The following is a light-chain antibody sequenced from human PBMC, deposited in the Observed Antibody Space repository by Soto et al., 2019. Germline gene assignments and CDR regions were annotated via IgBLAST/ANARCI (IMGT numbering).Light chain of an antibody. J-gene: IGLJ2*01. CDR2: EGS. Sequence: QSALTQPASVSGSPGQSITISCTGTSSDVGGYNLVSWYQQHPGKAPKLMIYEGSKRPSGVSNRFSGSKSGNTASLTISGRQDEDEADYYYCTYAGRSSHVVFGGGTKLTVL. V-gene: IGLV2-23*01. CDR1: SSDVGGYNL. CDR3: CTYAGRSSHVV.